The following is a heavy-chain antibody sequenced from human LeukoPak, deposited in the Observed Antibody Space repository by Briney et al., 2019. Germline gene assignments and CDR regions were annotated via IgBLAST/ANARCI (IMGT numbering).Heavy chain of an antibody. CDR1: GFTVSSSY. J-gene: IGHJ4*02. Sequence: GGSLRLSCAACGFTVSSSYMSWVCQAPGKGLEWVSAITNSGGSTYYADSVKGRFTISRDNSKNTLFLQMNSLRADDTAVYYCAKISVTLTRDYWGQGTLVTVSS. CDR3: AKISVTLTRDY. CDR2: ITNSGGST. D-gene: IGHD6-19*01. V-gene: IGHV3-23*01.